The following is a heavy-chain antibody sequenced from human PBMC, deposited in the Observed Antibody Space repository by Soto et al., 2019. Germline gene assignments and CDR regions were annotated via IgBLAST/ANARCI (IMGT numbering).Heavy chain of an antibody. CDR2: IDPSDSYT. Sequence: GESLKISCKGSGYSFTSYWISWVRQMPGKGLEWMGRIDPSDSYTNYSPSFQGHVTISADKSISTAYLQWSSLKASDTAMYYCARHVRAGRRVYYYYGMDVWGQGTTVTVSS. D-gene: IGHD3-10*01. CDR3: ARHVRAGRRVYYYYGMDV. J-gene: IGHJ6*02. V-gene: IGHV5-10-1*01. CDR1: GYSFTSYW.